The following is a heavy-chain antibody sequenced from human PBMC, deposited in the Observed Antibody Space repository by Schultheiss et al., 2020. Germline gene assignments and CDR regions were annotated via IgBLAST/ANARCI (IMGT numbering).Heavy chain of an antibody. V-gene: IGHV3-30*02. CDR1: GFTFSSYG. J-gene: IGHJ6*02. D-gene: IGHD1-26*01. Sequence: GGSLRLSCAASGFTFSSYGMHWFRQAPGKGLEWVAVIWHDGSKKYYADSVKGRFTISRDNSKNTLYLQMNSLRAEDTAVYYCAKDLVVGATPTRDYYYYGMDVWGQGTTGT. CDR2: IWHDGSKK. CDR3: AKDLVVGATPTRDYYYYGMDV.